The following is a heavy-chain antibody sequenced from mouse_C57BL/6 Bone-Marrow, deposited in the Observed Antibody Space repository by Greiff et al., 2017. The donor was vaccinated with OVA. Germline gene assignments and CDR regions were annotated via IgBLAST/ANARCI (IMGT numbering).Heavy chain of an antibody. D-gene: IGHD1-1*01. CDR3: ARQGLYCYGSGYIAY. V-gene: IGHV1-55*01. CDR2: IYPGSGST. CDR1: GYTFTSYW. Sequence: VQLQQPGAELVKPGASVKLSCKASGYTFTSYWITWVKQRPGQGLEWIGDIYPGSGSTNYNEKFKSKATLTVDTSSSTAYMQLSSLTSEDSAVYYCARQGLYCYGSGYIAYWGQGTLVTVSA. J-gene: IGHJ3*01.